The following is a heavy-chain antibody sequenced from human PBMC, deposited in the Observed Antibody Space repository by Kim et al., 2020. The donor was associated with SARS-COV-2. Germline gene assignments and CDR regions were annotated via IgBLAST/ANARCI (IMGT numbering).Heavy chain of an antibody. CDR2: INHSGST. V-gene: IGHV4-34*01. J-gene: IGHJ6*02. Sequence: SETLSLTCAVYGGSFSGYYWSWIRQPPGKGLEWIGEINHSGSTNYNPSLKSRVTISVDTSKNQFSLKLSSVTAADTAVYYCARGPRAQYYYDSSGYSFYDSYYYYGMDVWGQGTTVTVSS. CDR3: ARGPRAQYYYDSSGYSFYDSYYYYGMDV. CDR1: GGSFSGYY. D-gene: IGHD3-22*01.